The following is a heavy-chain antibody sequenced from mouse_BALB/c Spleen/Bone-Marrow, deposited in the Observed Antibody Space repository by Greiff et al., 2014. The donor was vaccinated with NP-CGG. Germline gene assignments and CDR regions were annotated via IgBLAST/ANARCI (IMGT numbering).Heavy chain of an antibody. CDR1: GYTFTNYW. CDR3: ARNWDWVFAY. CDR2: IYPGNNDA. D-gene: IGHD4-1*01. J-gene: IGHJ3*01. Sequence: EVQRVESGTVLARPGASLRMSCKASGYTFTNYWINWIKQRPGQGLEWIGAIYPGNNDAKYTQKFKAKAELTAVTSTSTADMELSSLTNEDSAVYYCARNWDWVFAYWGQGTLVTVSA. V-gene: IGHV1-5*01.